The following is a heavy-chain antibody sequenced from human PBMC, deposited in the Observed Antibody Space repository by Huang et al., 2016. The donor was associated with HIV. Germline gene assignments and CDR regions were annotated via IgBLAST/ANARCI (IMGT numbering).Heavy chain of an antibody. CDR1: GYCFSIYW. V-gene: IGHV5-51*03. Sequence: EVQLVQSGAEVKKPGESLKISCTGSGYCFSIYWIAWVRQMPGKGLEWMCIIYPFESKGTNSPSFEGHVSIAVDKSINTVYLHWSSLKASDTAIYYCAKGRRAFDVWGQGTWVTVSS. CDR3: AKGRRAFDV. CDR2: IYPFESKG. J-gene: IGHJ3*01.